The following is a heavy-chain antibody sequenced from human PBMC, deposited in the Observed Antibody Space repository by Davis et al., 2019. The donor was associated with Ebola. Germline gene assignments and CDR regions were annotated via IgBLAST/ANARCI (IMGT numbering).Heavy chain of an antibody. J-gene: IGHJ4*02. CDR1: GDSISSGNFY. D-gene: IGHD3-16*01. V-gene: IGHV4-31*03. CDR2: ISDSGIT. Sequence: MPSETLSLTCTVSGDSISSGNFYWSWIRQHPGKGLEWIGYISDSGITDYNPPLKSRIRMSVGTSKNQFSLMLNSVTAADTAVYYCASWGREGYWGQGTLVTVSS. CDR3: ASWGREGY.